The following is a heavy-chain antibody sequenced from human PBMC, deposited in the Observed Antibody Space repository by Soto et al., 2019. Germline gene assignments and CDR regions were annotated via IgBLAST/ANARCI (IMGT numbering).Heavy chain of an antibody. CDR2: IYYSGST. D-gene: IGHD1-20*01. CDR1: GGSISSYY. CDR3: ARAGTFLLYNWNGPTYYGMDV. V-gene: IGHV4-59*01. Sequence: SETLSLTCTVSGGSISSYYWSWIRQPPGKGLEWIGYIYYSGSTNYNPSLKSRVTISVDTSKNQFSLKLSSVTAADTAVYYCARAGTFLLYNWNGPTYYGMDVWGQGTTVTSP. J-gene: IGHJ6*02.